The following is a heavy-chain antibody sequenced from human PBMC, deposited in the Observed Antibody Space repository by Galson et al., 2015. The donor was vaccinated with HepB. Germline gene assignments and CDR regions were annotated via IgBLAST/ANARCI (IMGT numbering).Heavy chain of an antibody. CDR3: ARDRKLWFGELLSNMFDY. CDR2: IWYDGSNK. J-gene: IGHJ4*02. CDR1: GFTFSSYA. V-gene: IGHV3-33*08. D-gene: IGHD3-10*01. Sequence: SLRLSCAASGFTFSSYAMHWVRQAPGKGLEWVAVIWYDGSNKYYADSVKGRFTISRDNSKNTLYLQMNSLRAEDTAVYYCARDRKLWFGELLSNMFDYWGQGTLVTVSS.